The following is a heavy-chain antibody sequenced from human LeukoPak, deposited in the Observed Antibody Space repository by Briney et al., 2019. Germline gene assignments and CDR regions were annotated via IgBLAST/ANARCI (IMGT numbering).Heavy chain of an antibody. CDR2: ANHGGDT. J-gene: IGHJ5*02. V-gene: IGHV4-34*01. Sequence: SETLSLTCAVYNGPFSGYHWSWIPQSPERGMEWIGEANHGGDTNYNPSLRSRVAISLDTSKNHFSLKLRSVTAADTAVYNCARAAWNGGGGFDPWGQGTLVTVSS. CDR3: ARAAWNGGGGFDP. CDR1: NGPFSGYH. D-gene: IGHD3-16*01.